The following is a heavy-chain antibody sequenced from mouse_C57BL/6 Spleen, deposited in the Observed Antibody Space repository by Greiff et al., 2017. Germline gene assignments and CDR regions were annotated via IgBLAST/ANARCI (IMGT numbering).Heavy chain of an antibody. V-gene: IGHV1-52*01. CDR1: GYTFTSYW. CDR3: ARPGGGGGYFDV. CDR2: IDPSDSET. Sequence: QVQLKQPGAELVRPGSSVKLSCKASGYTFTSYWMHWVKQRPIQGLEWIGNIDPSDSETHYNQKFKDKATLTVDKSSSTAYMQLSSLTSEDSAVYYCARPGGGGGYFDVWGTGTTVTVSS. J-gene: IGHJ1*03.